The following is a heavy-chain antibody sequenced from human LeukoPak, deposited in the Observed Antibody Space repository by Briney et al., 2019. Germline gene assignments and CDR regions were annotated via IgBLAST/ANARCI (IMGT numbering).Heavy chain of an antibody. CDR2: ISGTGGAT. CDR3: VKWPRQRYSTNSFVS. CDR1: GFSFGNYA. D-gene: IGHD5-12*01. V-gene: IGHV3-23*01. Sequence: PGGSLRLSCVASGFSFGNYAMSWVRQAPGKGLQWVSQISGTGGATWYAGFARDRFTISRDNSKKTLYLQMSGLTVEDTAMYYCVKWPRQRYSTNSFVSWGQGTLLIVSS. J-gene: IGHJ5*01.